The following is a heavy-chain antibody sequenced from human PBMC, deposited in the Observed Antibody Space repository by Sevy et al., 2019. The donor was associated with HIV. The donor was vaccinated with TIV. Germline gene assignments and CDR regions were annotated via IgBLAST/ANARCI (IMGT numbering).Heavy chain of an antibody. CDR3: ARIRPAYCGGGTCYPVDY. CDR2: IYYSGST. V-gene: IGHV4-30-4*01. Sequence: SLSLTCTVSGGSISSGDYYWSWIRQPPGKGLEWIGYIYYSGSTYYNPSLKSRVITSVDTSKNQFSLKLSSVTAADTAVYYCARIRPAYCGGGTCYPVDYWGQGTLVTVSS. J-gene: IGHJ4*02. D-gene: IGHD2-15*01. CDR1: GGSISSGDYY.